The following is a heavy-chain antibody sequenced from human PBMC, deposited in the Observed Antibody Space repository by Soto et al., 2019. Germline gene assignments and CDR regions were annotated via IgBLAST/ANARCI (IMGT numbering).Heavy chain of an antibody. D-gene: IGHD1-7*01. CDR2: MNPNSGNT. CDR3: ARGQFGTTDYYYYMDV. Sequence: GASVKVSCKASGYTFTSYDINWVRQATGQGLEWMGWMNPNSGNTGYAQKFQGRVTMTRNTSISTAYMELSSLRSEDTAVYYCARGQFGTTDYYYYMDVWGKGTTVTVSS. V-gene: IGHV1-8*01. J-gene: IGHJ6*03. CDR1: GYTFTSYD.